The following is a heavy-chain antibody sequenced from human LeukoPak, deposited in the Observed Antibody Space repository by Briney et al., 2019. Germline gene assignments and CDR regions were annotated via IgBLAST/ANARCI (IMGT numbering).Heavy chain of an antibody. CDR1: GFPFSSRA. CDR3: ANEEVPNDY. D-gene: IGHD4/OR15-4a*01. Sequence: PGGSLRLSCEVSGFPFSSRAMSWVRQAPGKGLEWVSGISISGDMTYYADSVQGRFIISRDNSKNTVYLQMDSLRVEDTAVYYCANEEVPNDYWGQGTLVTVSS. J-gene: IGHJ4*02. CDR2: ISISGDMT. V-gene: IGHV3-23*01.